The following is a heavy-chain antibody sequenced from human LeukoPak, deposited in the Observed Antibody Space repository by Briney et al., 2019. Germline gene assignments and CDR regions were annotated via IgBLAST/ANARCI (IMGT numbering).Heavy chain of an antibody. J-gene: IGHJ4*02. Sequence: GGSLRLSCAASGFTFSTYNMNWVRQAPGKGLEWVSSISSSNSYIYYADSVKGRFTISRDNSKNTLYLQMNSLRAGDTAVYYCAKDWGGYCSGGSCYEIDYWGQGTLVTVSS. V-gene: IGHV3-21*01. D-gene: IGHD2-15*01. CDR1: GFTFSTYN. CDR3: AKDWGGYCSGGSCYEIDY. CDR2: ISSSNSYI.